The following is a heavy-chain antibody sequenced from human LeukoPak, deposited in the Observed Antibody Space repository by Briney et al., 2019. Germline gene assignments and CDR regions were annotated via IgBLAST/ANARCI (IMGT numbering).Heavy chain of an antibody. CDR2: IYYSGST. V-gene: IGHV4-59*01. CDR3: ARGEAVRYFDWLSAFDY. J-gene: IGHJ4*02. CDR1: GGSISSYY. Sequence: SETLSLTCTVSGGSISSYYWSWIRQPPGKGLEWIGYIYYSGSTNYNPSLKSRVTISVDTSKNQFSLKLSSVTAADTAVYYCARGEAVRYFDWLSAFDYWGQGTLVTVSS. D-gene: IGHD3-9*01.